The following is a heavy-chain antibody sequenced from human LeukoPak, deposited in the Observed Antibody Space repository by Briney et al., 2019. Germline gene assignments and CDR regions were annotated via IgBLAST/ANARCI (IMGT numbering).Heavy chain of an antibody. CDR2: MYYSGST. D-gene: IGHD4-11*01. CDR3: ARHDYSYYFYH. CDR1: GGSISSYY. V-gene: IGHV4-59*08. Sequence: SETLSLTCTVSGGSISSYYWSWIRQSPGKGLEWIAFMYYSGSTKYNPSFKSRVRMSVDTSKNQFSLKLTSVTAADTAVYYCARHDYSYYFYHWGQGTLVTVSS. J-gene: IGHJ4*02.